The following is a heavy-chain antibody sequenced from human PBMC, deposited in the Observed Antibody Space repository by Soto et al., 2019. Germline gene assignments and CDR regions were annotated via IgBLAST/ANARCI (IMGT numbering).Heavy chain of an antibody. CDR1: GGSISSGGYY. Sequence: PSETLSLTCTVSGGSISSGGYYWSWIRQHPGKGLEWIGYIYYSGSTYYNPSLKSRVTISVDTSKNQFALKVNSVIAADTAVYYCARHHTTLYYYYYMDVWGKGTTVTVSS. CDR2: IYYSGST. J-gene: IGHJ6*03. V-gene: IGHV4-39*01. CDR3: ARHHTTLYYYYYMDV. D-gene: IGHD1-1*01.